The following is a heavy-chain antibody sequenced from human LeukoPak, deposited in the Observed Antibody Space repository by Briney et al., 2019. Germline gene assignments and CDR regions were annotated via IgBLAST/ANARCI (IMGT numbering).Heavy chain of an antibody. J-gene: IGHJ4*02. D-gene: IGHD3-22*01. CDR1: GYTFTSYG. V-gene: IGHV1-18*01. CDR3: ARGFPPRMYYDRSGYYSYHFDY. Sequence: VASVKVSCKASGYTFTSYGISWVRQAPGQGLEWMGWISAYNGNTNYAQKLQGRVTMTTDTSTSTAYMELRSLRSDDTAVYYCARGFPPRMYYDRSGYYSYHFDYWGQGTLVTVSS. CDR2: ISAYNGNT.